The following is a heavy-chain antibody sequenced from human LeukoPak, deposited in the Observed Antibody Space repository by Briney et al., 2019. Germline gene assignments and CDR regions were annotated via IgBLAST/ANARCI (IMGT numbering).Heavy chain of an antibody. D-gene: IGHD3-22*01. Sequence: PGGSLRLSCAASGFTFSSYGMHWVRQAPGKGLEWVAVIWYDGSNKYYADSVKGRFTISRDNSKNTLYLQMNSLRAEDTAVYYCAKEWIGNYYDSSGHFDYWGQGTLVTASS. CDR1: GFTFSSYG. CDR2: IWYDGSNK. CDR3: AKEWIGNYYDSSGHFDY. J-gene: IGHJ4*02. V-gene: IGHV3-33*06.